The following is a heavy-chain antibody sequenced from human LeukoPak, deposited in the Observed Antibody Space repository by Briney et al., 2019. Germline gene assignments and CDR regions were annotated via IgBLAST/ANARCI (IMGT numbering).Heavy chain of an antibody. CDR2: IYYSGST. CDR3: ARGRGVPGWFDP. J-gene: IGHJ5*02. D-gene: IGHD2-8*01. Sequence: SETLSLTCTVSGGSISSGDYYRSWIRQPPGKGLEWIGYIYYSGSTYYNPSLKSRVTISVDTSKNQFSLKLSSVTAADTAVYYCARGRGVPGWFDPWGQGTLVTVSS. V-gene: IGHV4-30-4*01. CDR1: GGSISSGDYY.